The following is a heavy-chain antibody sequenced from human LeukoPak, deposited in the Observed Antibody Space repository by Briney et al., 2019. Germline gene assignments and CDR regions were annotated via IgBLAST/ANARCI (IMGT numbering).Heavy chain of an antibody. CDR3: ARSPPIAVAGTFDY. V-gene: IGHV1-69*04. CDR2: IIPILGIA. J-gene: IGHJ4*02. D-gene: IGHD6-19*01. Sequence: SVKVSCKASGGTFSSYAISWVRQAPGQGLEWMGRIIPILGIANYAQKFQGRVTITADKSTSTAYMELSSLRSEDTAVYYCARSPPIAVAGTFDYWGQGTLVTVSS. CDR1: GGTFSSYA.